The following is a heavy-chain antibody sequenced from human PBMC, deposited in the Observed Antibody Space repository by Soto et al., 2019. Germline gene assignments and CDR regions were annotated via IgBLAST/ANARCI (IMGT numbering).Heavy chain of an antibody. J-gene: IGHJ4*02. D-gene: IGHD6-13*01. CDR3: ARRSSSWYFDY. CDR2: ISGSDGST. V-gene: IGHV3-23*01. CDR1: GFTFSSYA. Sequence: EVQLLESGGGLVQPGGSLRLSCAASGFTFSSYAMNWVRQAPGKGLEWVSVISGSDGSTYYADSVKGRFTISRDNSKNTLNLQMNSLRAEDTAVYYCARRSSSWYFDYWGQGTLVTGSS.